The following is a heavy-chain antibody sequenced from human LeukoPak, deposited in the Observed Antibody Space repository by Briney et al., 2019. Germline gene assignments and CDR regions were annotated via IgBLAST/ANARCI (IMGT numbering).Heavy chain of an antibody. J-gene: IGHJ4*02. D-gene: IGHD5-18*01. V-gene: IGHV3-21*01. CDR2: ISSSSSYI. CDR3: ARDRDFSYGEPFDY. CDR1: GFTFSSYS. Sequence: GGSLRLPCAASGFTFSSYSMNWVRQAPGKGLEWVSSISSSSSYIYYADSVKGRFTISRDNAKNSLYLQMNSLRAEDTAVYYCARDRDFSYGEPFDYWGQGTLVTVSS.